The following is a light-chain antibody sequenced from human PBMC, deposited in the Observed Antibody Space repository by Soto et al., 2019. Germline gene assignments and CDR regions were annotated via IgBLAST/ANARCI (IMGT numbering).Light chain of an antibody. Sequence: QSALTQPRSVSGSPGQSVTLSCTGTSSDVGGNKYVSWHQHHPGKAPKLLIYDVTKRPSGVPDRFSGSKSGNTASLTISGLQAEDEADYYCCSYVGSYSLVFGGGTKVTVL. V-gene: IGLV2-11*01. CDR2: DVT. CDR1: SSDVGGNKY. CDR3: CSYVGSYSLV. J-gene: IGLJ3*02.